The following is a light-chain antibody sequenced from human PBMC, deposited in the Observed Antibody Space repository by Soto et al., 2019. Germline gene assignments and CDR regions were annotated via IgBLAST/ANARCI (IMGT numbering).Light chain of an antibody. CDR1: QSVTSSY. V-gene: IGKV3-20*01. CDR3: QQYGSSLPYT. J-gene: IGKJ2*01. Sequence: EIVLTQSPGTLSLSPGERATLSCRASQSVTSSYLAWYQQKPGQAPRLLIYGASSRATGIPDRFSGSGSGTDFTLTISSREPEDVAVDYCQQYGSSLPYTFGQGTKLEIK. CDR2: GAS.